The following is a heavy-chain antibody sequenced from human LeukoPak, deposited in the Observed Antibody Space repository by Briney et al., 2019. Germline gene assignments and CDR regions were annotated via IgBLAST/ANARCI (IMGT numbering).Heavy chain of an antibody. Sequence: ETLSLTCAVYGGSFSGYYWSWIRQPPGKGLEWVSSISSSSSYIYYADSVKGRFTISRDNAKNSLYLQMNSLRAEDTAVYYCARDSDYDFWSGYPVPLDYWGQGTLVTVSS. CDR3: ARDSDYDFWSGYPVPLDY. CDR1: GGSFSGYY. V-gene: IGHV3-21*01. CDR2: ISSSSSYI. J-gene: IGHJ4*02. D-gene: IGHD3-3*01.